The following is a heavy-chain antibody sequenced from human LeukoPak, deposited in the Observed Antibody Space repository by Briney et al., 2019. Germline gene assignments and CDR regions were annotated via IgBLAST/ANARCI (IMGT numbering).Heavy chain of an antibody. Sequence: SETLSLTCTVSGGSISSSSYYWGWIRQPPGKGLEWIGSIYYSGSTYYNPSPKSRVTISVDTSKNQFSLTLSSVTAADTAVYYCARLYFSRNVFIPARWDYWGQGTLVTVSS. CDR2: IYYSGST. V-gene: IGHV4-39*07. CDR3: ARLYFSRNVFIPARWDY. D-gene: IGHD3-3*01. CDR1: GGSISSSSYY. J-gene: IGHJ4*02.